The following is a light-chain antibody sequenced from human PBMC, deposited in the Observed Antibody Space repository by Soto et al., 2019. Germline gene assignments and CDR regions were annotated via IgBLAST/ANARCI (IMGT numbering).Light chain of an antibody. CDR2: GAS. J-gene: IGKJ2*02. V-gene: IGKV3-20*01. Sequence: EIVLTQSPGTLSLSPGERATLSCRASQSVSRNYLAWYQQKPGQAPRLLMYGASSRATGIPDRFSGSGSGTDFTLTISRLEPEDFAVYYCQQYGSSPRTFGQGTKLEIK. CDR3: QQYGSSPRT. CDR1: QSVSRNY.